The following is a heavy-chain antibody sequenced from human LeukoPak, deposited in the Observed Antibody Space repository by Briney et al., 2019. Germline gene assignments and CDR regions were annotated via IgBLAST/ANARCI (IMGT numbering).Heavy chain of an antibody. V-gene: IGHV1-18*01. J-gene: IGHJ4*02. Sequence: GASVKVSCKASGYTFTSYGITWVRQASGQGLEWMGCISAYNGNTNHAQKFQDRVTMTTDTSTSTAYMELRSLRSDDTAVYYCAREGDYSSGWDRADYWGQGTLVTVSS. CDR3: AREGDYSSGWDRADY. CDR1: GYTFTSYG. D-gene: IGHD6-19*01. CDR2: ISAYNGNT.